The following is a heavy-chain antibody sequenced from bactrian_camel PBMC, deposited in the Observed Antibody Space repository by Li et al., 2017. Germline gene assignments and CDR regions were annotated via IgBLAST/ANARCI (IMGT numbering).Heavy chain of an antibody. CDR2: MYTGFGGGNI. Sequence: HVQLVESGGGSVQAGGSLRPACAASGYTPSDISSSCIGWFRQAPGKEREGVAAMYTGFGGGNIYYDDSVKGRFTISQDNSKNTLFLQMNVLRLEDTAVYYCAARSVGWPLRIADVRAWGQGTQVTVS. CDR3: AARSVGWPLRIADVRA. CDR1: GYTPSDISSSC. J-gene: IGHJ6*01. V-gene: IGHV3S54*01. D-gene: IGHD7*01.